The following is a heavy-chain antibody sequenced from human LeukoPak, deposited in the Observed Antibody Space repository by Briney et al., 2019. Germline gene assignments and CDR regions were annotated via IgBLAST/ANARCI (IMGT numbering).Heavy chain of an antibody. V-gene: IGHV5-10-1*01. CDR3: ARLYQWSDY. D-gene: IGHD6-19*01. J-gene: IGHJ4*02. Sequence: GESLKISCKASGYSFTRYWISWVRQMPGKGLQWMGRIDPSDSYTNYSPSFQGHVTISADKSISTAYLQLSSLKASDTAMYYCARLYQWSDYWGQGTLVTVSS. CDR2: IDPSDSYT. CDR1: GYSFTRYW.